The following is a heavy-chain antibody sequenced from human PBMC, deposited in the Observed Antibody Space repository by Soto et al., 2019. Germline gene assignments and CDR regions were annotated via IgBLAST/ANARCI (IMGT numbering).Heavy chain of an antibody. CDR2: INPKSGGT. D-gene: IGHD2-8*01. V-gene: IGHV1-2*04. CDR1: GYSFTDYH. J-gene: IGHJ6*02. Sequence: QVQLVQSGAEVKKPGASVKVSCKASGYSFTDYHIHWVRQAPGQGLEWLGRINPKSGGTSTAQKVQGWVTMTTDTFISTASMERTRLTSDDTAIYYCARGDSTDCSNGVCSFFYNHDMDVWGQGTTVTVSS. CDR3: ARGDSTDCSNGVCSFFYNHDMDV.